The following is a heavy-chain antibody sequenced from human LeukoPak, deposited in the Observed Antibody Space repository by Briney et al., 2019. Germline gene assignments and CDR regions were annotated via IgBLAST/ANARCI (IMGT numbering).Heavy chain of an antibody. J-gene: IGHJ4*02. CDR1: GGPISSYY. V-gene: IGHV4-59*01. CDR3: ARSSGVVGATFDY. CDR2: IYYSGST. D-gene: IGHD1-26*01. Sequence: PSETLSLTCTVSGGPISSYYWSWIRQPPGKGLEWIGYIYYSGSTNYNPSLKSRVTISVDTSKNQFSLKLSSVTAADTAVYYCARSSGVVGATFDYWGQGTLVTVSS.